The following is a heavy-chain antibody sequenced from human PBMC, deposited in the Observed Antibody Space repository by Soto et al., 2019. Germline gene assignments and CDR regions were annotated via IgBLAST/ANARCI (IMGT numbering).Heavy chain of an antibody. CDR2: MYHSGST. V-gene: IGHV4-30-2*01. CDR1: DGSISRGGYS. CDR3: ARAAGY. Sequence: QLQLQEAGSGLVKPSQTLSLTCAVSDGSISRGGYSWSWIRQPPGKGLEWIGYMYHSGSTYYHPSHEHQATLSDDRFTNGVSPQLCCVIAADPAEDYSARAAGYWGQGILVSSSS. J-gene: IGHJ4*02. D-gene: IGHD6-13*01.